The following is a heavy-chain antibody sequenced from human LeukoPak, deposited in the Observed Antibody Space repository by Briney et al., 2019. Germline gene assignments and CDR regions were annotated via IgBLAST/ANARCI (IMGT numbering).Heavy chain of an antibody. D-gene: IGHD6-13*01. CDR3: ASLLIAAAGKDY. CDR2: ISGSGTDT. J-gene: IGHJ4*02. V-gene: IGHV3-23*01. Sequence: PGGSLRLSCGGSGFTFSSYAMSWVRQAPGKGLEWVSAISGSGTDTFYANSVKGRFTISRDNPKNTLYLQMNSLRDEDTAVYYCASLLIAAAGKDYWGQGTLVTVSS. CDR1: GFTFSSYA.